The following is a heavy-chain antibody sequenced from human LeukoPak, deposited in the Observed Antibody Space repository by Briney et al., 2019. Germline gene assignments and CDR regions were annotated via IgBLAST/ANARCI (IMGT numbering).Heavy chain of an antibody. V-gene: IGHV4-61*02. J-gene: IGHJ3*02. CDR3: ARAKDTIFGVDHAFDI. CDR1: GGSISSGSYY. CDR2: IYTSGST. Sequence: PSQTLSLTCTVSGGSISSGSYYWSWIRQPAGKGLEWIGRIYTSGSTNYNPSLKSRVTISVDTSKNQFSLKLSSVTAADTAVYYCARAKDTIFGVDHAFDIWGQGTIVTVSS. D-gene: IGHD3-3*01.